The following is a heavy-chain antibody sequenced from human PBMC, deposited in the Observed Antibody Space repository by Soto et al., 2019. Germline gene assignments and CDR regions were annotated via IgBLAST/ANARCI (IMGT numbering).Heavy chain of an antibody. CDR2: INPDNGNT. D-gene: IGHD2-15*01. Sequence: ASVKVSCKASGHTFTRYTMNWVRQAPGQRLEWMGWINPDNGNTKSSQKFQDRVIITRDTSASTAYMDLSSLRSEDTAVYYCARGIATGQLDPWGQGTPVTVSS. CDR3: ARGIATGQLDP. J-gene: IGHJ5*02. V-gene: IGHV1-3*01. CDR1: GHTFTRYT.